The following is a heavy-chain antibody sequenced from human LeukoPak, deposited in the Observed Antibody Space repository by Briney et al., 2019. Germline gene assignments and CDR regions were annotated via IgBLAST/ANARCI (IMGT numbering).Heavy chain of an antibody. V-gene: IGHV3-7*03. CDR1: EFTFSSYW. J-gene: IGHJ4*02. Sequence: GGSLRLSCVASEFTFSSYWMTWVRQAPGKGLEWVASINQDGGEKYNVDSVKGRFTISRDNANNSLYLQMNCLRVEDTAVYYCARDGGYCSGGTCYSTHWGQGALVTVSS. CDR2: INQDGGEK. CDR3: ARDGGYCSGGTCYSTH. D-gene: IGHD2-15*01.